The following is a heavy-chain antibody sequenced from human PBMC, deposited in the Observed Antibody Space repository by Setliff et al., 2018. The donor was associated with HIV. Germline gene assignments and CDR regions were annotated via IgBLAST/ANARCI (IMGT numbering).Heavy chain of an antibody. Sequence: ASVKVSCKASGYTFSDYYMHWVRQAPGQGLEWMGRINPNSGGTNYAQKFQGRVTMTRDTSISTAYMELSRLRSDDTAVYYCATLYYYDSSGYYRDVDYWGQGTLVTVSS. V-gene: IGHV1-2*06. CDR3: ATLYYYDSSGYYRDVDY. CDR1: GYTFSDYY. J-gene: IGHJ4*02. D-gene: IGHD3-22*01. CDR2: INPNSGGT.